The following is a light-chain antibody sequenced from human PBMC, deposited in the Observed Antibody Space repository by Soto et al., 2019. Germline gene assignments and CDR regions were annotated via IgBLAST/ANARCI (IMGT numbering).Light chain of an antibody. CDR1: QSVDSTF. V-gene: IGKV3-20*01. CDR2: GAS. CDR3: QQYMSSVT. J-gene: IGKJ1*01. Sequence: EIVLTQSPGSLSLSPGERATLSCRASQSVDSTFFAWYQKKPGQAPRLLIYGASKRATRVPDRFSGSGSGTDFTLTISRLEPEDFAVYYCQQYMSSVTFGQGTKVEI.